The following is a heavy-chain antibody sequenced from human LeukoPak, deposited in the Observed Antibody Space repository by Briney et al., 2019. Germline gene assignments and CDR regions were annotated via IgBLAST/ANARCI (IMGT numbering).Heavy chain of an antibody. J-gene: IGHJ4*02. D-gene: IGHD3-3*01. CDR3: AGYYDFWSGYPVY. V-gene: IGHV3-23*01. Sequence: PGRSLRLSCAASGFTFSSYATSWVRQAPGNGLEWVSAISGSGGSTYYADSVKGRFTISRDNSKNTLYLQMNSLRAEDTAVYYCAGYYDFWSGYPVYWGQGTLVTVSS. CDR2: ISGSGGST. CDR1: GFTFSSYA.